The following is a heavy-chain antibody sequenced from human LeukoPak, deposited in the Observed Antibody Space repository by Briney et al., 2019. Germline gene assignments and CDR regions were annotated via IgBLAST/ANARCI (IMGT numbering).Heavy chain of an antibody. CDR3: ARDWDSRNDYFDP. V-gene: IGHV1-18*01. D-gene: IGHD1-1*01. CDR1: GYTFTSYG. Sequence: ASVKVSCKASGYTFTSYGISWVRQAPGQGPEWMGWTSAHNDDTNYAETLQGRLTMTTDISTSTAYMELTSLRSDDTAVYYCARDWDSRNDYFDPWGQGTLVIVSS. CDR2: TSAHNDDT. J-gene: IGHJ4*02.